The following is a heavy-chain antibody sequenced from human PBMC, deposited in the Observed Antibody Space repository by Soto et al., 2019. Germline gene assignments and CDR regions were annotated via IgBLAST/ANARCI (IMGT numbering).Heavy chain of an antibody. Sequence: GGSLRLSCAASRFTFDDYAMHWVRQAPGKGLEWVSLISGDGSSTYYADSVKGRFTISRDNSKNSLYLQMNSLRTEDTALYYCAKDQPSSGSYFDYWGQGTLVTVSS. D-gene: IGHD1-26*01. CDR2: ISGDGSST. J-gene: IGHJ4*02. CDR1: RFTFDDYA. CDR3: AKDQPSSGSYFDY. V-gene: IGHV3-43*02.